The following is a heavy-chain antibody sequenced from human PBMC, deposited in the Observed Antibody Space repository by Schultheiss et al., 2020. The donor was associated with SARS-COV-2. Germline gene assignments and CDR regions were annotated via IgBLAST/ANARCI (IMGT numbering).Heavy chain of an antibody. CDR1: GGSISSGSYY. V-gene: IGHV4-39*01. D-gene: IGHD2-2*01. J-gene: IGHJ6*02. CDR2: IYYSGST. CDR3: ARQLLPAARAYYGMDV. Sequence: SQTLSLTCTVSGGSISSGSYYWSWIRQPPGKGLEWIGSIYYSGSTYYNPSLKSRVTISVDTSKNQFSLKLSSVTAADTAVYYCARQLLPAARAYYGMDVWGQGTTVTVSS.